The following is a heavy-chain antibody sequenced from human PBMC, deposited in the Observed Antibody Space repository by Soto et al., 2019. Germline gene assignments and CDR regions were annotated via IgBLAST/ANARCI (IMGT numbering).Heavy chain of an antibody. CDR3: AYVLERPPYYYMDV. CDR2: ISAYNGNT. V-gene: IGHV1-18*01. J-gene: IGHJ6*03. D-gene: IGHD1-1*01. Sequence: QVQLAQSGAEVKKPGASVKVSCKASGYTFTSYGISWVRQATGQGLEWMGWISAYNGNTNYAQKLQGRVTMTTDTSTRTAYMELRSLRSDDTAVYYCAYVLERPPYYYMDVWGKGTTVTVSS. CDR1: GYTFTSYG.